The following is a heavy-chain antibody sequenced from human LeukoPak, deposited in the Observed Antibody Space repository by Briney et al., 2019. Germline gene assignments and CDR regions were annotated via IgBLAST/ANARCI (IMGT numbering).Heavy chain of an antibody. CDR2: IYYSGST. Sequence: KPSETLSLTCTVSGGSISSSSYYWGWIRQPPGKGLEWIGSIYYSGSTYYNPSLKSRVTISVDTSKNQFSLKLSSVTAADTAVYYCARSTVKWELYFDYRGQGTLVTVSS. CDR1: GGSISSSSYY. D-gene: IGHD1-26*01. CDR3: ARSTVKWELYFDY. J-gene: IGHJ4*02. V-gene: IGHV4-39*01.